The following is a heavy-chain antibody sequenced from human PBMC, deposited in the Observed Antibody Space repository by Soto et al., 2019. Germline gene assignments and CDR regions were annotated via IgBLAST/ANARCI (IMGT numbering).Heavy chain of an antibody. CDR2: IYYSGT. Sequence: SETLSLTCSVSGGSISSYYWSWIRQPPGKGLEWIAYIYYSGTSYNPSLKSRVSISLDTPKNQFSLKLSSVTAADTALNYCARTYDGSGPNSGGYGFDIWGQGTMVTVSS. J-gene: IGHJ3*02. D-gene: IGHD3-22*01. CDR1: GGSISSYY. CDR3: ARTYDGSGPNSGGYGFDI. V-gene: IGHV4-59*01.